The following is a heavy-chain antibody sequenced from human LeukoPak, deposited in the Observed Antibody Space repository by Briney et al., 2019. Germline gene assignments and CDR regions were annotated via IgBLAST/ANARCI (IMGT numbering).Heavy chain of an antibody. J-gene: IGHJ4*02. CDR3: ARSAAFSYIENFDY. V-gene: IGHV3-23*01. CDR2: TSGSDGSS. Sequence: PGGSLRLSCVASGFTFSNYAMSWVRQAPGKGLEWVSGTSGSDGSSFYAAAVKGRFSMSRDNSKFTLYLQMNGLRVEDTAVYYCARSAAFSYIENFDYWGQGTLVTVSS. D-gene: IGHD3-10*01. CDR1: GFTFSNYA.